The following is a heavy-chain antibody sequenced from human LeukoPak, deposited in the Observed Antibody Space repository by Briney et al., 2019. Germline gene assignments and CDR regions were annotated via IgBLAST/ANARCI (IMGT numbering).Heavy chain of an antibody. CDR3: AKGDYYDSSGSTTDY. D-gene: IGHD3-22*01. CDR2: ISWNSGSI. Sequence: SGGSLRLSCAASGFTFDDYAMHWVRQAPGKGLEWVSGISWNSGSIGYADSVKGRFTISRDNAKNSLYLQMNSLRAEDTALYYCAKGDYYDSSGSTTDYWGRGTLVTVSS. CDR1: GFTFDDYA. J-gene: IGHJ4*02. V-gene: IGHV3-9*01.